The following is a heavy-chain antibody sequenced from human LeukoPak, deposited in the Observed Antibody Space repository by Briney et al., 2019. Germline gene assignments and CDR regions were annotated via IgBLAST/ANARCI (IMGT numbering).Heavy chain of an antibody. V-gene: IGHV4-59*01. CDR2: IYYSGST. J-gene: IGHJ6*02. CDR1: GGSISSYY. Sequence: PSETLSLNCTVSGGSISSYYWSWIRQPPGKGLEWIGYIYYSGSTNYNPSLKSRVTISVDTSKNQFSLKLSSVTAADTAVYYCARTHNYYYYGMDVWGQGTTVTVSS. CDR3: ARTHNYYYYGMDV.